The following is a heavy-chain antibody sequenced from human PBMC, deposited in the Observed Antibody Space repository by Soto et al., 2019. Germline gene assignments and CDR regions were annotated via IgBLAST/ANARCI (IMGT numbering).Heavy chain of an antibody. CDR3: ARDRGYNYGDYYFDS. CDR1: GYTFTSDS. CDR2: INTGNGDT. Sequence: ASVKVSCKASGYTFTSDSMHWVRQAPGQSLEWMGWINTGNGDTKYSEKFQGRVTITRDTSVTTGYMEVSSLRSEDTAVYYCARDRGYNYGDYYFDSWGQGTLVTVSS. V-gene: IGHV1-3*04. D-gene: IGHD5-18*01. J-gene: IGHJ4*02.